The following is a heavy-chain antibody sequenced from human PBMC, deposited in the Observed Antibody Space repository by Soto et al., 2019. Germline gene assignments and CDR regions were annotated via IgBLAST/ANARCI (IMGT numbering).Heavy chain of an antibody. CDR1: GYSFTGNS. J-gene: IGHJ5*02. V-gene: IGHV1-2*02. CDR2: INPNNGGT. Sequence: ASVKVSCKASGYSFTGNSMHWVRQAPGQGLEWMGWINPNNGGTNYAQRFQGRVTMTTDTSTSTAYMELRSLRSDDTAVYYCARDPYYYDSSGYYGNWFDPWGQGTLVTVSS. CDR3: ARDPYYYDSSGYYGNWFDP. D-gene: IGHD3-22*01.